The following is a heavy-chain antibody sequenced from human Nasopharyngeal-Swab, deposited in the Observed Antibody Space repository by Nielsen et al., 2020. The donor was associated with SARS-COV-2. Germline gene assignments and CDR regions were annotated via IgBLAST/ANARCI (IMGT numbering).Heavy chain of an antibody. CDR2: ISSSSSYI. Sequence: GRSLRLSCAASGFTFSSYSMNWVRQAPGKGLEWVSSISSSSSYIYYADSVKGRFTISRDNAKNSLYLQMNSLRAEDTAVYYCARWDYSNYDLDYWGQGTLVTVSS. CDR3: ARWDYSNYDLDY. D-gene: IGHD4-11*01. V-gene: IGHV3-21*01. J-gene: IGHJ4*02. CDR1: GFTFSSYS.